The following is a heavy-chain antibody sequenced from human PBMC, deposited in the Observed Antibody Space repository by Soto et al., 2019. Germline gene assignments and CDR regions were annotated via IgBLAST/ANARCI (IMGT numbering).Heavy chain of an antibody. Sequence: GGSLRLSCAASGFTFDDYATHWVRQVPGKGLEWVSGINWNSGSIGYGDSVKGRFAISRDNAKNSLHLQMNSLSAEDTAFYYCVKDESINWYSGHFRHWGQGTLVTVSP. J-gene: IGHJ1*01. D-gene: IGHD6-13*01. CDR1: GFTFDDYA. V-gene: IGHV3-9*01. CDR2: INWNSGSI. CDR3: VKDESINWYSGHFRH.